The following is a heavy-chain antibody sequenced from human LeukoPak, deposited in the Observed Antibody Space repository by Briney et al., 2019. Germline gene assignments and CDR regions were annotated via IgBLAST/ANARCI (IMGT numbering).Heavy chain of an antibody. CDR2: ISAYSGDT. V-gene: IGHV1-18*01. D-gene: IGHD3-10*01. J-gene: IGHJ4*02. CDR1: GYTFTTFG. Sequence: GASVKVSCKASGYTFTTFGISWVRQAPGQGLEWMGWISAYSGDTKYAQNVQGRVSMTRDTSTSTAYMELWNLSSDDTAVYYCVREEEVVRGFIGLAYWGQGTLVTVSS. CDR3: VREEEVVRGFIGLAY.